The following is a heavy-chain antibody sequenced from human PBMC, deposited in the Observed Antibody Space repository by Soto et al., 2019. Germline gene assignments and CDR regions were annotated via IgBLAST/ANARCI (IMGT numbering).Heavy chain of an antibody. CDR1: GGSFSGYY. CDR3: PRDVFCSSGTSRIENWLDP. D-gene: IGHD2-2*01. CDR2: INNRGS. J-gene: IGHJ5*02. Sequence: KASETLSLTCAVPGGSFSGYYWSWIRQPPGKGLEWIGAINNRGSDYNPSLKSRCSMSVDTPKSQFSLKLRSLTAADTAVYYCPRDVFCSSGTSRIENWLDPRGQRTLITVSS. V-gene: IGHV4-34*01.